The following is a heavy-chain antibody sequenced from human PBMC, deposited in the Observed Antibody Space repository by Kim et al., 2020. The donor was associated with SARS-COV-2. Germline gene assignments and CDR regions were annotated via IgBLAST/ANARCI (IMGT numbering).Heavy chain of an antibody. CDR3: ARDHQIKWLVPSNWFDP. D-gene: IGHD6-19*01. CDR1: GFTFSSYG. J-gene: IGHJ5*02. CDR2: IWYDGSNK. V-gene: IGHV3-33*01. Sequence: GGSLRLSCAASGFTFSSYGMHWVRQAPGKGLEWVVVIWYDGSNKYYADSVKGRFTISRDNSKNTLYLQMNSLRAEDTAVYYCARDHQIKWLVPSNWFDPWGQGTLVTVSS.